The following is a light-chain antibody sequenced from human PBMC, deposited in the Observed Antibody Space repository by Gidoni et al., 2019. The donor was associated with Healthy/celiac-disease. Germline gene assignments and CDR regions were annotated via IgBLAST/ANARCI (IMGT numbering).Light chain of an antibody. CDR1: QRVSSSY. CDR3: QQYGSSPPIT. Sequence: EIVLTQSPVTLSLSPGERATLSCRASQRVSSSYLAWYQQNPGQAPRLLIYGASSRATGIPDRFSGSGSGTDFTLTISRLEPEDFAVYYCQQYGSSPPITFGQGTRLEIK. CDR2: GAS. V-gene: IGKV3-20*01. J-gene: IGKJ5*01.